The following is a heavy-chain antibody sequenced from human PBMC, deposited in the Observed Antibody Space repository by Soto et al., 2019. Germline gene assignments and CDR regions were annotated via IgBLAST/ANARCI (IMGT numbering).Heavy chain of an antibody. CDR1: GYTFTSYY. CDR2: INPSGGST. CDR3: ASLPLGYCRGGSCYSDY. D-gene: IGHD2-15*01. V-gene: IGHV1-46*01. Sequence: QVQLVQSGAEVKKPGASVKVSCKASGYTFTSYYMHWVRQAPGQGLEWMGIINPSGGSTSYAQKVQGRVTRSRDTSTSTVHMELSSLRPEDTDVYYCASLPLGYCRGGSCYSDYCGPGTLVTVSS. J-gene: IGHJ4*02.